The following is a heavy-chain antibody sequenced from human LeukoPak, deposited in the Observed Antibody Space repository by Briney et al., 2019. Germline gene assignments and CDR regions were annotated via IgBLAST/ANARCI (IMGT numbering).Heavy chain of an antibody. J-gene: IGHJ4*02. CDR1: GYTFTSYG. CDR2: ISAYNGNT. Sequence: GASVKVSCKASGYTFTSYGISWVRQAPGQGREWMGWISAYNGNTNYAQKLQGRVTMTTDTSTSTAYMELRSLRSDDTAVYYCARVPRLFSGSYSDYWGQGTLVTVSS. V-gene: IGHV1-18*01. CDR3: ARVPRLFSGSYSDY. D-gene: IGHD1-26*01.